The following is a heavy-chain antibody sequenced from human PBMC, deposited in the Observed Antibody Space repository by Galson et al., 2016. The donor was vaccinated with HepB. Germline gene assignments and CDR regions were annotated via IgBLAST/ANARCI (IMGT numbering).Heavy chain of an antibody. Sequence: SLRLSCAVSGFSFSDYAMSWVRQGPGKRLEWVSTISSDGDNKHYLDSVKGRFTVSRDNSKNTLYLQMNSLRAEEAAVYYCAKDGGPGYGGSSRAPYYCDYWGQGTLVTVSS. CDR1: GFSFSDYA. V-gene: IGHV3-23*01. D-gene: IGHD6-6*01. J-gene: IGHJ4*02. CDR3: AKDGGPGYGGSSRAPYYCDY. CDR2: ISSDGDNK.